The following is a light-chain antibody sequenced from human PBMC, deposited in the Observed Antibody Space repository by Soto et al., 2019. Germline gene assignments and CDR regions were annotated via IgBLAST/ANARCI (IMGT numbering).Light chain of an antibody. Sequence: QSVLTQPPSASGSPGQSVTISCTGTKNDIGVYDFVSWYQHHPGKAPRLIIYEVVQRPSGVPDRFSGSKSGNTASLTVSGLQAADEADYFCKPYAGRNNYVLGSGTQVTV. CDR3: KPYAGRNNYV. CDR1: KNDIGVYDF. J-gene: IGLJ1*01. CDR2: EVV. V-gene: IGLV2-8*01.